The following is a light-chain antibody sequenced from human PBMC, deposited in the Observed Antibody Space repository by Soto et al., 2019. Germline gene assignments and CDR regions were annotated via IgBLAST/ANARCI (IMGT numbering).Light chain of an antibody. V-gene: IGKV3-20*01. CDR1: QSVSSSY. Sequence: ETGSTQSPGTLSLSQAERATLSCRASQSVSSSYLAWYQQKPGQAPRLLIYGASNRAAGIPDRFSGSGSGTDFTLTISRLEPEDFAVYYCHQYSSSRRTFGQGTKVDIK. CDR3: HQYSSSRRT. J-gene: IGKJ1*01. CDR2: GAS.